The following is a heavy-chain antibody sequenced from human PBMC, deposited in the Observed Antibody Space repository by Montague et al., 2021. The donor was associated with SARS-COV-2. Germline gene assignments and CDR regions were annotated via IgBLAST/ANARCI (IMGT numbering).Heavy chain of an antibody. D-gene: IGHD2-15*01. J-gene: IGHJ6*02. CDR3: ARVINMRIIRHAYGMDV. CDR2: IKNDGSSA. CDR1: GFTFSSYW. Sequence: SLRLSCAASGFTFSSYWMHWVRQAPGKGLEWVSRIKNDGSSASYADSVKGRFTISRDNAKNTLYLQMNNLRAEDTAVYYCARVINMRIIRHAYGMDVWGQGTTVIVSS. V-gene: IGHV3-74*01.